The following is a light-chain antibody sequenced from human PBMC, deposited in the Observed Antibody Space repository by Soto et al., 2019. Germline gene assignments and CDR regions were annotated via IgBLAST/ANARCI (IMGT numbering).Light chain of an antibody. J-gene: IGLJ2*01. V-gene: IGLV1-44*01. CDR3: AAWDDSLLV. CDR1: SSNIGSNN. CDR2: SNN. Sequence: QLVLTQPPSASGTPGQRVTISCSGSSSNIGSNNVNWYQQLPGTAPKLLIYSNNQRPSGVPDRFSGSKSGTSASLAISGLPSEEEADYYCAAWDDSLLVFGGGTKLTVL.